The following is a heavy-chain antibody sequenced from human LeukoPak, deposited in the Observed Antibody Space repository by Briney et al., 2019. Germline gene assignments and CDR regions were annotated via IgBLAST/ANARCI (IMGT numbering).Heavy chain of an antibody. J-gene: IGHJ4*02. D-gene: IGHD6-13*01. CDR1: GASISSYS. CDR3: ARLSAAAGTIEDY. CDR2: MYYSGST. V-gene: IGHV4-59*01. Sequence: SETLSLTCTVSGASISSYSWNWIRQPPGRGLEWIGYMYYSGSTNYNPSLKSRVTISVDTSKNQFSLKLSSVTAADTAVYYCARLSAAAGTIEDYWGQGTLVTVSS.